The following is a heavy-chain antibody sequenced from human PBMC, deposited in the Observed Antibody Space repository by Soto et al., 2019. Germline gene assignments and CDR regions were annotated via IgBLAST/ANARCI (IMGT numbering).Heavy chain of an antibody. CDR2: ISWDGGST. CDR3: AKDTSSSSWYYFDY. D-gene: IGHD6-13*01. V-gene: IGHV3-43*01. J-gene: IGHJ4*02. CDR1: GFTFDDYT. Sequence: GGSLRLSCAASGFTFDDYTMHWVRQAPGKGLEWVSLISWDGGSTYYADSVKGRFTISRDNSKNSLYLQMNSLRTEDTALYYCAKDTSSSSWYYFDYWGQGTLVTVSS.